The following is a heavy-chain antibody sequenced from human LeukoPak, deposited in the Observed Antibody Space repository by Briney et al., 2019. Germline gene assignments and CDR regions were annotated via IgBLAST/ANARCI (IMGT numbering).Heavy chain of an antibody. Sequence: KSGGSLRLSCAASGFTSSNYTMNWIRQAPGRGLEWVAYISHTLNYIGYADSVRGRFTISRSNAKDLLYLQMNSLKAEDTAIYYCARIHYHDRSGPYYRDYWGQGTLVSVSS. CDR2: ISHTLNYI. V-gene: IGHV3-21*05. CDR3: ARIHYHDRSGPYYRDY. D-gene: IGHD3-22*01. CDR1: GFTSSNYT. J-gene: IGHJ4*02.